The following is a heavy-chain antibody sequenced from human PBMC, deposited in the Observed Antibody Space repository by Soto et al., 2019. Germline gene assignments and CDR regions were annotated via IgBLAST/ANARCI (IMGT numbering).Heavy chain of an antibody. CDR3: ARGLGRAAGTFGDY. CDR1: GFTFSSYG. Sequence: QVQLVESGGGVVQPGRSLRLSCAASGFTFSSYGMHWVRQAPGKGLEWVAVIWYDGSNKYYADSVKGRFTISRDNSKNTLYLQMNSLRAEDTAVYYCARGLGRAAGTFGDYWGQGTLVTVSS. V-gene: IGHV3-33*01. CDR2: IWYDGSNK. D-gene: IGHD6-13*01. J-gene: IGHJ4*02.